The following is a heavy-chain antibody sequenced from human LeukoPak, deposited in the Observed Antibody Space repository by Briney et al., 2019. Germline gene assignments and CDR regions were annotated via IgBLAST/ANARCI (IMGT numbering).Heavy chain of an antibody. Sequence: GGSLRLSCAASGFTFSSYGMHWVRQAPGKGLEWVAFIRYDGSNKYYADSVKGRFTISRDNSKNTLYLQMNSLRAEDTAVYYCAKDIGSITTLPGAFDIWGKGTMVTVSS. D-gene: IGHD3-10*01. V-gene: IGHV3-30*02. J-gene: IGHJ3*02. CDR1: GFTFSSYG. CDR3: AKDIGSITTLPGAFDI. CDR2: IRYDGSNK.